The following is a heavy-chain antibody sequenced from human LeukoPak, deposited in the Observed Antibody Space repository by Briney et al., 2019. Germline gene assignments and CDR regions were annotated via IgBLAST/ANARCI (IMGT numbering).Heavy chain of an antibody. CDR3: ATATFETAAAGYENYGMDV. CDR1: GYTLTELS. Sequence: ASVKVSCKVSGYTLTELSMHWVRQAPVKRLEWMGGFVPEDGETIYAQKLQGRVTMTEDTSTETAYMELSSLRSEDTAVYYCATATFETAAAGYENYGMDVWGQGTTVTVSS. J-gene: IGHJ6*02. CDR2: FVPEDGET. V-gene: IGHV1-24*01. D-gene: IGHD6-13*01.